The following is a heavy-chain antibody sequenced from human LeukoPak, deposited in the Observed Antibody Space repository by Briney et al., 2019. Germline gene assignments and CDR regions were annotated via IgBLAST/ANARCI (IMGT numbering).Heavy chain of an antibody. Sequence: PGGCLRLSCAASGFTFSSYTMSWVRLAPGKGLEWVSAISGSGGSTYYADSVKGRFTISRDNSKNTLYLQMNSLRAEDTAVYYCAKAGTYMVRGVIMDYWGQGTLVTVSS. J-gene: IGHJ4*02. V-gene: IGHV3-23*01. CDR3: AKAGTYMVRGVIMDY. D-gene: IGHD3-10*01. CDR2: ISGSGGST. CDR1: GFTFSSYT.